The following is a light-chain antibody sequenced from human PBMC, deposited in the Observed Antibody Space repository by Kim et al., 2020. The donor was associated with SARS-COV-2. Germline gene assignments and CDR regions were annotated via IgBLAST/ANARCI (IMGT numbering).Light chain of an antibody. CDR1: SGYSNYK. V-gene: IGLV9-49*01. Sequence: ELTQPPSASASLGASVTLTCTLSSGYSNYKVDWYQQRPGKGPRFVMRVGTGGIVGSKGDGIPDRFSVLGSGLNRYLTIKNIQEEDGSDYHCGADHGSGGNFVPDWVFGGGTQLTVL. CDR2: VGTGGIVG. J-gene: IGLJ3*02. CDR3: GADHGSGGNFVPDWV.